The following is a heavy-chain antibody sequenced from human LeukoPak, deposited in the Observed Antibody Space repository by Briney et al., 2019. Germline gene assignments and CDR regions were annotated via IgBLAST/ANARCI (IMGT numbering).Heavy chain of an antibody. D-gene: IGHD4-11*01. CDR3: ARDDTTVTTGGSFDY. Sequence: PGGSLRLSCAASGFTFSSYAMHWVRQAPGKGLEYVSAISSNGGSTYYANSVKGRFTISRDNSKNTLYLQMGSLRAEDMAVYYCARDDTTVTTGGSFDYWGQGTLVTVSS. CDR1: GFTFSSYA. CDR2: ISSNGGST. V-gene: IGHV3-64*01. J-gene: IGHJ4*02.